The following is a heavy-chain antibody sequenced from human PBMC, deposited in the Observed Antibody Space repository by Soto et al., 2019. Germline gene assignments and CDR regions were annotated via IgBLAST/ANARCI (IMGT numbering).Heavy chain of an antibody. CDR1: GGSFSGYY. V-gene: IGHV4-34*01. Sequence: SETLSLTCAVYGGSFSGYYWSWIRQPPGKGLEWIGEINHSGGTNYNPSLKSRVTISVDTSKNQFSLKLSSVTAADTAVYYCARAASSSSRIFDYWGQGTLVTVSS. J-gene: IGHJ4*02. CDR2: INHSGGT. D-gene: IGHD6-6*01. CDR3: ARAASSSSRIFDY.